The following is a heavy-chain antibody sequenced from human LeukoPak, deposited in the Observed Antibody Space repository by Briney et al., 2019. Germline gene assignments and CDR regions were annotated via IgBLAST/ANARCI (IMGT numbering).Heavy chain of an antibody. CDR2: IDHTGIT. V-gene: IGHV4-59*12. Sequence: SETLSLACTVSDDSITIYYWSWIRQPPGKGLEWIGYIDHTGITNYNPSLNSRVTISRDTSKNQFSLRLSSVTAADTAVYYCAREVNYGDYGDNAFDIWGQGTVVTVSS. D-gene: IGHD4-17*01. CDR3: AREVNYGDYGDNAFDI. CDR1: DDSITIYY. J-gene: IGHJ3*02.